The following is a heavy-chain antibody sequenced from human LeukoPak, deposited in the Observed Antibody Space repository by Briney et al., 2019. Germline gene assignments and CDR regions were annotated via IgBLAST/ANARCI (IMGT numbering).Heavy chain of an antibody. CDR2: IWYDASNK. Sequence: GGSLRLSCAASGFSFSTYAMHWVREAPGKGLEWVAVIWYDASNKYYADSAKGRFTISRDNSKNTLYLQMNSLRAEDTALYYCAREDIAMGKNFDYWGQGTLVTVSS. CDR1: GFSFSTYA. V-gene: IGHV3-33*01. CDR3: AREDIAMGKNFDY. J-gene: IGHJ4*02. D-gene: IGHD5-18*01.